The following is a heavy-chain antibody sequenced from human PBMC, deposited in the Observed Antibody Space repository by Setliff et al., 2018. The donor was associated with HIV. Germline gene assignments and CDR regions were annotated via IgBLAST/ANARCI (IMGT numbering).Heavy chain of an antibody. CDR3: ARARGPEGYFDS. Sequence: PSETLSLTCTVSGGSINTGSYYWGWIRQPPGKGLESIGTIYYSGSTYYKSSLKSRLTISVDTSKNQFSLKMSSVTAADTAVYCCARARGPEGYFDSWGQGTLVTVSS. J-gene: IGHJ4*02. D-gene: IGHD3-10*01. CDR2: IYYSGST. V-gene: IGHV4-39*07. CDR1: GGSINTGSYY.